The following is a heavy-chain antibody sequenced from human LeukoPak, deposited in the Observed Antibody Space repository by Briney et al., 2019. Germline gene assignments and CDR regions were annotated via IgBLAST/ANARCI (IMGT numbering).Heavy chain of an antibody. CDR1: GGSISSYY. CDR3: ARHGNGAFDI. CDR2: IYHSGST. Sequence: SETLSLTCTVSGGSISSYYWSWIRQPPGKGLEWTGFIYHSGSTNYSPSLKSRVTISVDTSKNQFSLKLTSVTAADTAVYYCARHGNGAFDIWGQGTMVTVSS. J-gene: IGHJ3*02. V-gene: IGHV4-59*08. D-gene: IGHD1-1*01.